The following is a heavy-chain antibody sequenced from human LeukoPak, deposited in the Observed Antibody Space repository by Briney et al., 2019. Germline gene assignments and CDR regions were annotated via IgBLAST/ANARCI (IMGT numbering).Heavy chain of an antibody. CDR2: IYHSGTT. CDR1: GYPISSRYH. J-gene: IGHJ4*02. D-gene: IGHD3-22*01. V-gene: IGHV4-38-2*02. CDR3: ARDGRLSNYPDYYDLFDY. Sequence: PSETLSLTCTVSGYPISSRYHWGWIRQPPGKGLEWIGSIYHSGTTYYNPSLKSRVTISVDTPRNQFSLKLSSVTAADTAVYYCARDGRLSNYPDYYDLFDYWGQGTLVTVSS.